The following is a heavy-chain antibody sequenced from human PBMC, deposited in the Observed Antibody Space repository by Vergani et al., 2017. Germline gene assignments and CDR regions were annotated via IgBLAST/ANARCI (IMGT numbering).Heavy chain of an antibody. D-gene: IGHD3-9*01. CDR2: IKSDGSIT. J-gene: IGHJ5*01. CDR1: GFSFNSYW. V-gene: IGHV3-74*03. Sequence: EVQFLESGGGLVQPGGSLRLSCSASGFSFNSYWMHWVRQVPGKGLLWVSRIKSDGSITAYADSVKGRFTISRDNAQNTLYLQMNSLRVEDTGVYYCARARCIETCYMSNWLDSWGQGTLVTVSS. CDR3: ARARCIETCYMSNWLDS.